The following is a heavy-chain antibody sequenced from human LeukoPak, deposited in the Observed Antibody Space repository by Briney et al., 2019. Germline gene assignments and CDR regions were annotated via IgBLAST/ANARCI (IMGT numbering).Heavy chain of an antibody. Sequence: SETLSLTCAVYGGSFSGYYWSWIRQPPGKGLEWIGEINHSGSTNYNPSLKSQVTISVDTSKNQFSLKLSSVTAADTAVYYCARVTVVRGHYYYYYMDVWGKGTTVTVSS. CDR3: ARVTVVRGHYYYYYMDV. CDR1: GGSFSGYY. J-gene: IGHJ6*03. V-gene: IGHV4-34*01. D-gene: IGHD3-10*01. CDR2: INHSGST.